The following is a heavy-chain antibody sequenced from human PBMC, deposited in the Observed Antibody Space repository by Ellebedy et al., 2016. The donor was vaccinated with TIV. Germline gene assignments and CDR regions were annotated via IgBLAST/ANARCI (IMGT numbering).Heavy chain of an antibody. CDR3: VTDAFDI. Sequence: GESLKISXAASGFTFSTYAMHWVRQAPGKGLQYVSAITSNGGSTYYADSVKGRFTISRDNSKNTLYLQMSSLRAEDTAVYYCVTDAFDIWGQGTMVTVSS. J-gene: IGHJ3*02. V-gene: IGHV3-64D*08. CDR2: ITSNGGST. CDR1: GFTFSTYA.